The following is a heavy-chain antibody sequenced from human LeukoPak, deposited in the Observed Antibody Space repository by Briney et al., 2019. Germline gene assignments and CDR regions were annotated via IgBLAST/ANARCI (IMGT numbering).Heavy chain of an antibody. D-gene: IGHD6-13*01. CDR1: GFTFSSYW. J-gene: IGHJ3*02. Sequence: PGGSLRLSCAASGFTFSSYWMSWVRQAPGKWLEWVANIKQDGSEKYYVDSVKGRFTISRDNAKNSLYLQMNSLRAEDMALYYCAKSLTSPAAGTGDDAFDIWGQGTMVTVSS. CDR2: IKQDGSEK. V-gene: IGHV3-7*03. CDR3: AKSLTSPAAGTGDDAFDI.